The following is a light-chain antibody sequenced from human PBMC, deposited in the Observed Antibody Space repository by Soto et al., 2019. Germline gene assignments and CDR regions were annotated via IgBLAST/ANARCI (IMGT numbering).Light chain of an antibody. J-gene: IGKJ3*01. Sequence: IQLTQSPSPLSASVGDRVTITCRASQGISSFLAWYQQKPGKAPKLLIYGASTLQSGVPSRFSGSGSGTDFTLTIGSLQPEDFATYYCQQLNSFPIPFGPGTKVDIK. CDR1: QGISSF. CDR2: GAS. CDR3: QQLNSFPIP. V-gene: IGKV1-9*01.